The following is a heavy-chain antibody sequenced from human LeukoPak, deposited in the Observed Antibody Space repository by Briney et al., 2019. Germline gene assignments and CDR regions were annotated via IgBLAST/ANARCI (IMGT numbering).Heavy chain of an antibody. Sequence: PSQTLSLTCTVSGGSISSNGYYWRWLRQHPVKGLEWIGYIYYSGSTYYNPSLKSRVTISLDTSKNQFSLKLCSVTAADTAVYYCARSHYDLLTGFHYYSAMDVWGQGTTVTVSS. CDR2: IYYSGST. D-gene: IGHD3-9*01. V-gene: IGHV4-31*03. CDR3: ARSHYDLLTGFHYYSAMDV. CDR1: GGSISSNGYY. J-gene: IGHJ6*02.